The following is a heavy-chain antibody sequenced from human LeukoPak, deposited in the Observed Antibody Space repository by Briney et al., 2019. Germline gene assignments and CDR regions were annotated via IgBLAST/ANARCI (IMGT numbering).Heavy chain of an antibody. CDR2: ISWNSGSI. J-gene: IGHJ4*02. CDR3: AGLAVAGHFDY. Sequence: SLRLSCAASGFTFDDYAMHWVRQAPGKGLEWVSGISWNSGSIGYADSVKGRFTISRDNAKNSLYLQMNSLRAEDTALYYCAGLAVAGHFDYWGQGTLVTVSS. D-gene: IGHD6-19*01. CDR1: GFTFDDYA. V-gene: IGHV3-9*01.